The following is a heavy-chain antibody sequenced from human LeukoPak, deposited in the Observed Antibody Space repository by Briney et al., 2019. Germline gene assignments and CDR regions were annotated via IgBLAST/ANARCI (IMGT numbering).Heavy chain of an antibody. CDR1: GGSISSSSYC. Sequence: MTSETLSLTCSVSGGSISSSSYCWGWIRQPPGKGLEWIGSNYCRGSTYYSPSLKSRVTISVDTSKNQFSLKLSSVTAADTAVYYCARYCSSTSCYPNYFDYWGQGTLVTVSS. J-gene: IGHJ4*02. CDR3: ARYCSSTSCYPNYFDY. CDR2: NYCRGST. V-gene: IGHV4-39*07. D-gene: IGHD2-2*01.